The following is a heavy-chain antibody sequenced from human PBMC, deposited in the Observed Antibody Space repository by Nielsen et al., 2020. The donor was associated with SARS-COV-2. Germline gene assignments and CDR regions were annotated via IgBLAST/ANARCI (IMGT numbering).Heavy chain of an antibody. J-gene: IGHJ4*02. D-gene: IGHD2-2*01. CDR2: ISYDGNNK. CDR3: ASSDDIIVVPPLDS. V-gene: IGHV3-30*04. Sequence: GGSLRLSCAASGIIFSSYAMHWVRQAPGKGLEWVAVISYDGNNKYYTDSVKGRFTISRDNSKKTLYLQMNSLRTEDTAVYYCASSDDIIVVPPLDSWGRGTLVTVSS. CDR1: GIIFSSYA.